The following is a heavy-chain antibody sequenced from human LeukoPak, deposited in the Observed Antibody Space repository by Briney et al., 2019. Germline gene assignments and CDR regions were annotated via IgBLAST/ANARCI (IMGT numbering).Heavy chain of an antibody. J-gene: IGHJ4*02. D-gene: IGHD3-22*01. CDR1: GFIVSSNY. CDR3: AKDRPNYYESNGHYYRRDGDY. Sequence: GGSLRLSCAASGFIVSSNYMTWVRQAPGEGLEWVSVIHNDGSTYYTDSVKGRFTISRDNAKNTLYLQMNSLRAEDTAIYYCAKDRPNYYESNGHYYRRDGDYWGQGTLVTVSS. V-gene: IGHV3-53*01. CDR2: IHNDGST.